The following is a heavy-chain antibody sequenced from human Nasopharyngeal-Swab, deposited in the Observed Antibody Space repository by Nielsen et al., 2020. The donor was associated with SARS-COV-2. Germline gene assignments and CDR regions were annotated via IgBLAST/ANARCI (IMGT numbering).Heavy chain of an antibody. CDR2: ISSSGATT. D-gene: IGHD4/OR15-4a*01. V-gene: IGHV3-23*01. Sequence: GDSLKISCSVSGFTFSNSALCWVRQAPGKGLEWVSAISSSGATTFYADSVKGRFTISRDNDRNTVYLQMSSLTVEDTAIYYCAKEEVPNDYWGQGTLVTVSS. CDR3: AKEEVPNDY. CDR1: GFTFSNSA. J-gene: IGHJ4*02.